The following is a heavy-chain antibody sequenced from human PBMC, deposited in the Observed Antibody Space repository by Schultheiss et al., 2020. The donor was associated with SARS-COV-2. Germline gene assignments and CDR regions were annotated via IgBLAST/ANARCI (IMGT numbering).Heavy chain of an antibody. CDR3: ARARVVPAAISYFDY. CDR2: VNSDGSTT. J-gene: IGHJ4*02. CDR1: GFTFSTYG. D-gene: IGHD2-2*01. Sequence: GESLKISCAASGFTFSTYGMHWVRQAPGKGLVWVSRVNSDGSTTTYADSVKGRFTMSRDNAKNTLYLQMNSLRAEDTAVYYCARARVVPAAISYFDYWGQGTLVTVSS. V-gene: IGHV3-74*01.